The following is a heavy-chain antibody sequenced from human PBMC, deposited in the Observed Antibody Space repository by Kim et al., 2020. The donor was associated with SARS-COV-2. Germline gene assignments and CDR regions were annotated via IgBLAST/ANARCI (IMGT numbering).Heavy chain of an antibody. CDR2: IWYDGSNK. D-gene: IGHD2-2*01. J-gene: IGHJ6*02. CDR1: GFTFSSYG. V-gene: IGHV3-33*06. CDR3: AKQGYCSSTSCYDLGGMDV. Sequence: GGSLRLSCAASGFTFSSYGMHWVRQAPGKGLEWVAVIWYDGSNKYYADSVKGRFTISRDNSKNTLYLQMNSLRAEDTAVYYCAKQGYCSSTSCYDLGGMDVWGQGTTVTVSS.